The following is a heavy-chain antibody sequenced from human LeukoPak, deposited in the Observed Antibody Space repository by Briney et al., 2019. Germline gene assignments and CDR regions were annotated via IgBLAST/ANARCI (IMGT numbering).Heavy chain of an antibody. CDR1: GGSISSYY. J-gene: IGHJ4*02. CDR3: ARSSAAGGRFDY. Sequence: SQTLSLTCTVSGGSISSYYWSWIRQPPGKGLEWIGYIYYSGSTNYNPSLKSRVTISVDTSKNQFSLKLNSVTAADTAVYYCARSSAAGGRFDYWGQGTLVTVSS. V-gene: IGHV4-59*08. D-gene: IGHD6-25*01. CDR2: IYYSGST.